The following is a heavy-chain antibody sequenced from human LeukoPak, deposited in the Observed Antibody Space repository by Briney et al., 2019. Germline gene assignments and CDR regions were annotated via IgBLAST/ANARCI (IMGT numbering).Heavy chain of an antibody. Sequence: ASVKVSCKASGGTFSSYAISWVRQAPGQGLEWMGGIIPIFGTANYAQKFQGRVTITADESTSTAYMELSSLRSEDTAVYYCAREPTPGRGYSGSYYQPNNFDYWGQGTLVTVSS. CDR2: IIPIFGTA. V-gene: IGHV1-69*13. J-gene: IGHJ4*02. CDR3: AREPTPGRGYSGSYYQPNNFDY. D-gene: IGHD1-26*01. CDR1: GGTFSSYA.